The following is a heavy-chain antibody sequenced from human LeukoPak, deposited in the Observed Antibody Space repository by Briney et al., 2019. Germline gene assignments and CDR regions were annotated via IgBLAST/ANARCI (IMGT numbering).Heavy chain of an antibody. CDR1: GFTFSSYS. Sequence: PGGSLRLSCAASGFTFSSYSMNWVRQAPGKGLEWVSSISSSSSYIYYADSVKGRFTISRDSAKNSLYLQMNSLRAEDTAVYYCARDSDFWSGHYYFDYWGRGTLVTVSS. D-gene: IGHD3-3*01. CDR3: ARDSDFWSGHYYFDY. CDR2: ISSSSSYI. V-gene: IGHV3-21*01. J-gene: IGHJ4*02.